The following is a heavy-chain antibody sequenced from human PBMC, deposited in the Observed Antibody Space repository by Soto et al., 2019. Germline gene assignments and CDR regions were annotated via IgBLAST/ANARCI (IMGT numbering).Heavy chain of an antibody. V-gene: IGHV1-46*03. J-gene: IGHJ5*02. CDR1: GYTFTSYY. CDR2: ISPSVGST. CDR3: AAAGMGGLNWFDP. Sequence: ASVKVSCKASGYTFTSYYMHWVRQAPGQGLEWMGIISPSVGSTSYAPKLQGRVTMTTDTSTSTGYMELRSLRSDDTAVYYCAAAGMGGLNWFDPWGQGTLVTVSS. D-gene: IGHD6-13*01.